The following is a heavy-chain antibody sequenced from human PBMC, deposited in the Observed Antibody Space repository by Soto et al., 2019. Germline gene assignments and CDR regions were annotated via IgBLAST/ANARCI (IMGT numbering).Heavy chain of an antibody. CDR3: ARRRDGYNLAYYFDY. D-gene: IGHD5-12*01. V-gene: IGHV4-31*03. Sequence: PSETLSLTCTVSGGSISSGGYYWSWILQHPGKGLEWIGYIYYSGSTYYNPSLKSRVTISVDTSKNQFSLKLSSVTAADTAVYYCARRRDGYNLAYYFDYWGQGTLVTVSS. CDR2: IYYSGST. J-gene: IGHJ4*02. CDR1: GGSISSGGYY.